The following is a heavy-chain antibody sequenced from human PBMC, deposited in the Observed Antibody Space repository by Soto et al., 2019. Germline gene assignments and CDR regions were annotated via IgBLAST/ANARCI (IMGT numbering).Heavy chain of an antibody. V-gene: IGHV4-59*01. Sequence: PSETLSLTCNVSGGSISTYYWSWIRQPPGKGLEWIGYISYSGSTNYNPSLRSRVTISVDTSKNQFSLKLSSVIAADTAVYYCAKEPSHGGWFDFWGQGALVTVSS. CDR2: ISYSGST. J-gene: IGHJ4*02. CDR1: GGSISTYY. D-gene: IGHD6-19*01. CDR3: AKEPSHGGWFDF.